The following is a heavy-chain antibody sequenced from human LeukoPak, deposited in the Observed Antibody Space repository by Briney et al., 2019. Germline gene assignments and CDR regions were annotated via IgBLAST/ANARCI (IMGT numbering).Heavy chain of an antibody. J-gene: IGHJ4*02. CDR2: IIPIFGTA. V-gene: IGHV1-69*01. CDR3: AGGYYYDGSGYYSPEY. D-gene: IGHD3-22*01. Sequence: ASVKVSCKASGGTFSSYAISWVRQAPGQGLEWMGGIIPIFGTANYAQKFQGRVTITADESTSTAYMELSSLGSEDTAVYYCAGGYYYDGSGYYSPEYWGQGTLVTVSS. CDR1: GGTFSSYA.